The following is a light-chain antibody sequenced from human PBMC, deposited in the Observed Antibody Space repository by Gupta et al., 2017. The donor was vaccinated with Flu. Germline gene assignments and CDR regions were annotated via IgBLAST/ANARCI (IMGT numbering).Light chain of an antibody. Sequence: QAVLTQPASLSASPGASASLTCTLRSGINVGTSKIYWYQQKPGSPPQYLLTYKSDSDKQQGSGVPSRFSGSKDVSANAGILLISGLQSEDEADYYCVIWHSSAWVFGGGIKLTVL. V-gene: IGLV5-45*01. CDR1: SGINVGTSK. CDR2: YKSDSDK. CDR3: VIWHSSAWV. J-gene: IGLJ2*01.